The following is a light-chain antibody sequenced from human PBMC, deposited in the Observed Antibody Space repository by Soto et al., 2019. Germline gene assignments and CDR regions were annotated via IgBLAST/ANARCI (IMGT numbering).Light chain of an antibody. CDR2: DND. V-gene: IGLV1-51*01. CDR1: RFNIGNNY. CDR3: GTWDSSLSCWV. Sequence: QSVLTQPPSVSAAPGQRVTISCSGGRFNIGNNYVSWYQQLPGTAPKLLIYDNDKRPSGILDRFSGSKSVTSATLGITGLQTGDEADYYCGTWDSSLSCWVFGGGTKLTVL. J-gene: IGLJ3*02.